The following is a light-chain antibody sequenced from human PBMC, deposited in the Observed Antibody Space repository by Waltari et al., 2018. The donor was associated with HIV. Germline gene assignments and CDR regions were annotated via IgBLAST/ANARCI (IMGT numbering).Light chain of an antibody. Sequence: AVTQAPSFPVSPGGTIILTCGSTDGAVPTTNYAYWFQQKPGQAPTTLIYDTTQRHFWTPARFSGFLLGDKAVLTLSGALSEDEAVYYCLLFFGATRIFGGGTMVTV. CDR2: DTT. J-gene: IGLJ2*01. CDR3: LLFFGATRI. V-gene: IGLV7-46*01. CDR1: DGAVPTTNY.